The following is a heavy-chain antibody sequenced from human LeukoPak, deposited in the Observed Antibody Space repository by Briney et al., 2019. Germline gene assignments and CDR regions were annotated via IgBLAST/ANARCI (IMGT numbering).Heavy chain of an antibody. D-gene: IGHD5-24*01. CDR1: GGSFSGYY. V-gene: IGHV4-34*01. J-gene: IGHJ3*02. Sequence: SETLSLTCAVYGGSFSGYYWSWIRQPPGKGPEWIGENNHSGTTNYNPSLKSRVTISVDTSKNQFSLKLSSVTAADTAVYYCARNILDGYNWGAFDIWGQGTMVTVSS. CDR3: ARNILDGYNWGAFDI. CDR2: NNHSGTT.